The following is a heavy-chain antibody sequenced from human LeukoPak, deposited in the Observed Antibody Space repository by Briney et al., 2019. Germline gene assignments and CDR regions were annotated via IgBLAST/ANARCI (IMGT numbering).Heavy chain of an antibody. CDR2: LSSSSSTI. J-gene: IGHJ3*02. D-gene: IGHD1-26*01. Sequence: GGSLRLSCAASGFTFSSYSMNWVRQAPGKGVEWVSYLSSSSSTIYYADSVKGRFTISRDNAKNSLYLQMNSLRAEDTAVYYCARDHSGSPPGAFDIWGQGTVVTVSS. CDR3: ARDHSGSPPGAFDI. V-gene: IGHV3-48*01. CDR1: GFTFSSYS.